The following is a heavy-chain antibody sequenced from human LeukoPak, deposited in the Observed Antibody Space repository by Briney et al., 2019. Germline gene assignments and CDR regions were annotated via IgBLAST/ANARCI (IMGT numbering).Heavy chain of an antibody. Sequence: PSETLSLTCTVSGGSISSSSYYWGWIRQPPGKGLEWIGSIYYSGSTYYNPSLKSRVTISVDTSKNQFSLKLSSVTAADTAVYYCARAAGTTQSGWVDYWGQGTLVTVSS. J-gene: IGHJ4*02. V-gene: IGHV4-39*07. CDR3: ARAAGTTQSGWVDY. CDR1: GGSISSSSYY. D-gene: IGHD6-13*01. CDR2: IYYSGST.